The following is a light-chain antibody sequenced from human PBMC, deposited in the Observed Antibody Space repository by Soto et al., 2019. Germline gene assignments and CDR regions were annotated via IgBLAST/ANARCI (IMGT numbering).Light chain of an antibody. CDR3: QQYNTYSPERK. CDR1: QSIGRW. Sequence: GDLVNITFRSSQSIGRWLAWYQQKPGTAPKLLIYDASSLESGVPSRFSGSGSGTEFTLTISRLQTDPFATYSCQQYNTYSPERKFGNGNTV. J-gene: IGKJ1*01. CDR2: DAS. V-gene: IGKV1-5*01.